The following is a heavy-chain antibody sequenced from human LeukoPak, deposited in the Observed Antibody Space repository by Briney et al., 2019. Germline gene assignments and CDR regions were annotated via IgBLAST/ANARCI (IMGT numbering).Heavy chain of an antibody. V-gene: IGHV4-39*07. Sequence: PSETLSLTCAVSGASDSGSNYYWGWIRQPPGKGLEWIGNIYSSGSTYYNASPQSRVTISIDTSKNQFSLRLNSVTAADTAVYYCARAPSDSSGYSSYYYYMDVWGKGTTVTVSS. CDR1: GASDSGSNYY. D-gene: IGHD3-22*01. CDR3: ARAPSDSSGYSSYYYYMDV. J-gene: IGHJ6*03. CDR2: IYSSGST.